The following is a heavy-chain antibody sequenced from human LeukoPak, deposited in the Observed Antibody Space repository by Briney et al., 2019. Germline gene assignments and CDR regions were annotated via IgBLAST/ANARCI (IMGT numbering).Heavy chain of an antibody. CDR1: GYRFTNYW. CDR2: IYPGDSDT. Sequence: GESLKISCKGFGYRFTNYWIGWVRQMPGKGLEWMGIIYPGDSDTRYSPSFQGQVTISADKSINTAYLQWSSLKASDTTMYYCVLAGSGSYYFDYWGQGILVTVSS. J-gene: IGHJ4*02. V-gene: IGHV5-51*01. D-gene: IGHD3-10*01. CDR3: VLAGSGSYYFDY.